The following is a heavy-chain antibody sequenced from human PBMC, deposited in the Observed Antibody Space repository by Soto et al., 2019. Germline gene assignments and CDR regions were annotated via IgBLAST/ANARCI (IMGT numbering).Heavy chain of an antibody. CDR3: AETDKFHSQSSGWANRFDS. V-gene: IGHV3-23*01. CDR1: GFTFSNYA. D-gene: IGHD6-19*01. J-gene: IGHJ4*02. Sequence: EVQLLESGGDLAQPGGSLRLICAASGFTFSNYAMTWVRQSPGKGLKWVSTITSAGSTFYGDTVKGRFTISRDNSKGTLYLQMNSLGAEDTAVYYCAETDKFHSQSSGWANRFDSWGQGTLVTVSS. CDR2: ITSAGST.